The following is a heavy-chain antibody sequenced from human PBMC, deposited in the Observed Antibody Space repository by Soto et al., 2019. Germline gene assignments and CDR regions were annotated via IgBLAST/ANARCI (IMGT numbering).Heavy chain of an antibody. Sequence: PSETLSLTCTVSGGSISSGGYYWSWIRQHPGKGLEWIGYIYYSGSTYYNPSLKSRVTISVDTSKNQFSLKLSSVTAADTAVYYCARAHERATRPYYYYGMDVWGQGTTVTVSS. D-gene: IGHD5-12*01. J-gene: IGHJ6*02. CDR3: ARAHERATRPYYYYGMDV. CDR1: GGSISSGGYY. V-gene: IGHV4-31*03. CDR2: IYYSGST.